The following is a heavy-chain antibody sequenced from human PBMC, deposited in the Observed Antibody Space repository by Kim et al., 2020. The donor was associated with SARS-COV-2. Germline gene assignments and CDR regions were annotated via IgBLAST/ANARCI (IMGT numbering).Heavy chain of an antibody. D-gene: IGHD3-10*01. V-gene: IGHV3-23*01. CDR3: AKGSLSGESFDY. J-gene: IGHJ4*02. Sequence: DSVKGRLTISRDKSKNTLYMQMNSLRAEDTAVYYCAKGSLSGESFDYWGQGTLVTVSS.